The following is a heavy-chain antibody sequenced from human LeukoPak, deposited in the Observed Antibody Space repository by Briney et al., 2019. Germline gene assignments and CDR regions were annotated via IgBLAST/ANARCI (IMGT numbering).Heavy chain of an antibody. CDR3: TRDQRYDILTSSSYSLDY. D-gene: IGHD3-9*01. V-gene: IGHV3-11*01. CDR2: ISSSGSTI. Sequence: PGGSLRLSCAASGFTFSDYNMSWIRQAPGKGLEWVSYISSSGSTIYYGDSVKGRFTISRDNAKNSLYLQMNSLRAEDTAVYYVTRDQRYDILTSSSYSLDYWGQGTMVTVSS. CDR1: GFTFSDYN. J-gene: IGHJ4*01.